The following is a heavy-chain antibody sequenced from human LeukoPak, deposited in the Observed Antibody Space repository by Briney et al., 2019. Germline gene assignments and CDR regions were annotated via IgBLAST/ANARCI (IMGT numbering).Heavy chain of an antibody. D-gene: IGHD6-19*01. CDR2: IYYSGST. Sequence: KPSETLSLTCTVSGGSISSYYWSWIRQPPGKGLEWIGYIYYSGSTNYNPSLKSRVTISVDTSKNQFSLKLSSVTAADTAVYYCARLVAVAVSDYYFDYWGQGTLVTVSS. V-gene: IGHV4-59*08. J-gene: IGHJ4*02. CDR1: GGSISSYY. CDR3: ARLVAVAVSDYYFDY.